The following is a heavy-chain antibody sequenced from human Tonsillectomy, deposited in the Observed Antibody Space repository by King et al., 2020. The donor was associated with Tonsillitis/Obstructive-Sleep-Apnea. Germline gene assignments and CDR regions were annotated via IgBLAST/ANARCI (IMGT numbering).Heavy chain of an antibody. CDR3: ARDSMSHYFDSSTYYTFAS. Sequence: VQLVESGAEVKKPGASVKVSCKASGYTFTSYGISWVRQAPGQGLEWMGWISAYNGDTNYPQNLQGRITMTTDTSTSTAYLDLRSLRSDDTALYYCARDSMSHYFDSSTYYTFASWGQGTLVTVSS. D-gene: IGHD3-22*01. J-gene: IGHJ4*02. CDR2: ISAYNGDT. CDR1: GYTFTSYG. V-gene: IGHV1-18*01.